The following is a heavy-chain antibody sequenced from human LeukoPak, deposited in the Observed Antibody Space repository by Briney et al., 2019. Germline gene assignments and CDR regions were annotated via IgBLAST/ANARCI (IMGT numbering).Heavy chain of an antibody. V-gene: IGHV3-53*01. CDR1: GFTFNTYS. CDR3: AGRTDFVITY. J-gene: IGHJ4*02. D-gene: IGHD5-24*01. CDR2: IYSGGAT. Sequence: PGGSLRLSCAASGFTFNTYSMNWVRQAPGKGLEWVSGIYSGGATYYADSVKGRFTISRDNSQNTLYLQMNSLRAEDTAVYYCAGRTDFVITYWGQGTLVTVSS.